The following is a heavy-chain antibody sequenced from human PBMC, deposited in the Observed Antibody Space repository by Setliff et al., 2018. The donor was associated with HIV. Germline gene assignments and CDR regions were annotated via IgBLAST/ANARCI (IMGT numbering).Heavy chain of an antibody. CDR1: GGSFTSYY. J-gene: IGHJ6*02. CDR3: ARVTWLNPRGRQQLLYYYGMDV. D-gene: IGHD6-13*01. Sequence: PSETLSLTCAVYGGSFTSYYWTWIRQPPGKGLEWIGSIYYSGSTNYNPSLKSRVTISVDTSKNQFSLKLSSVTAADTAVYYCARVTWLNPRGRQQLLYYYGMDVWGQGTTVTVSS. CDR2: IYYSGST. V-gene: IGHV4-59*08.